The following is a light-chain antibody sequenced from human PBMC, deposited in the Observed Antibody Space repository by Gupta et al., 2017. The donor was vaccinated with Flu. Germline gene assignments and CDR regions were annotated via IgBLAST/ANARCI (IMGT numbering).Light chain of an antibody. CDR1: QHIANY. CDR2: GAS. J-gene: IGKJ1*01. Sequence: PPSLSASVGDRITITCRASQHIANYLNWYQQRPGEAPKLLVFGASNLQTGVPSRFSGSGSGRDFTLTIRSLLPEDFAIYSCQQTDSTPWTFGPGTRVDIK. CDR3: QQTDSTPWT. V-gene: IGKV1-39*01.